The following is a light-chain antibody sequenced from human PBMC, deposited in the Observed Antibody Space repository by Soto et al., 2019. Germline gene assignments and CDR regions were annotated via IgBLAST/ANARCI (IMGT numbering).Light chain of an antibody. J-gene: IGLJ1*01. CDR1: SSDVGGYNY. CDR3: SSYTSRSTLDYV. Sequence: QSPLTQPASVSGSPGQSITISCTGTSSDVGGYNYVSWYQQHPGKAPKLMIYEVSNRPSGVSNRFSGSKSGNTASLTISGLQAEDEADYYCSSYTSRSTLDYVFGSGTKLTVL. V-gene: IGLV2-14*01. CDR2: EVS.